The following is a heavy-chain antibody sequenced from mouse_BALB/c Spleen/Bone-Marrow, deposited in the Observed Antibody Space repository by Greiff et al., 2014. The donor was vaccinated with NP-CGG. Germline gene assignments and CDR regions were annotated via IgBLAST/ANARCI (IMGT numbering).Heavy chain of an antibody. CDR1: GYTFTEYT. Sequence: LKECGPELVKPGASVKISCKTSGYTFTEYTMHWVKQSHGKSLEWIGGINPNNGGTSYNQKFKGKATLTVDKSSSTAYMGLRSLTSEDSAVYYCARRGKLGLLFFDYWGQGTTLTVSS. V-gene: IGHV1-18*01. J-gene: IGHJ2*01. D-gene: IGHD3-1*01. CDR3: ARRGKLGLLFFDY. CDR2: INPNNGGT.